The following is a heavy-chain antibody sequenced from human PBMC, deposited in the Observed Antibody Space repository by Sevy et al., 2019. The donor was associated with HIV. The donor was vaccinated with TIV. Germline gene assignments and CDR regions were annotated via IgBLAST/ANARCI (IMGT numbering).Heavy chain of an antibody. J-gene: IGHJ4*02. Sequence: GGSLRLSCVASGFPFSRHSMNWVRQAPGKGLEWVSSISSSGYIYSPDSLKGRLTISRDNAKNSVYLQMNSLRPEDTAVYYCARDEFGDYDFDSWGQGTLVTVSS. CDR3: ARDEFGDYDFDS. V-gene: IGHV3-21*01. CDR1: GFPFSRHS. D-gene: IGHD4-17*01. CDR2: ISSSGYI.